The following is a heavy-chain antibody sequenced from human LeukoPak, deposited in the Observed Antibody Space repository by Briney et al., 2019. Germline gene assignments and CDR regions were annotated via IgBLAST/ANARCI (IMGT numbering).Heavy chain of an antibody. CDR3: AKEKWDC. J-gene: IGHJ4*02. Sequence: GGSLRLSCAASGFSFSTSLMSWVRQTPGRGLEWVSTITDSGGTTFFADSVKGRFTISRDNSRNTVYLQMSSLRVEDTAIYYCAKEKWDCWGQGTPVTVSS. CDR1: GFSFSTSL. V-gene: IGHV3-23*01. D-gene: IGHD1-26*01. CDR2: ITDSGGTT.